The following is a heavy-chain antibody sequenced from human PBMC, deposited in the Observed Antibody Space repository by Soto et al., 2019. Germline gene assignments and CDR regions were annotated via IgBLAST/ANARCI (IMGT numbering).Heavy chain of an antibody. D-gene: IGHD1-1*01. CDR1: GFTVSSDY. CDR2: IYSGGST. J-gene: IGHJ4*02. V-gene: IGHV3-66*01. Sequence: EVQLVESGGGLVQPGGSLRLSCAASGFTVSSDYMSWVRQATGKGLEWVSVIYSGGSTYYADSVKGRFTISRDDSKNTLYLQMNSLRAEDTAVYYCATWTRGFDYWGQGTLVTVSS. CDR3: ATWTRGFDY.